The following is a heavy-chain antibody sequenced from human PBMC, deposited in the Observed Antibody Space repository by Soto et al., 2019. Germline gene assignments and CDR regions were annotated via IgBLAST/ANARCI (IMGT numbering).Heavy chain of an antibody. CDR2: INHSGST. Sequence: SETLSLTCGVYGGSFSCYYWIWIRQPPGKGLEWIGEINHSGSTNYNPSLKSRVTISVDTSKNQFSLKLSSVTAADTAVYYCARGLGYCSSTSCYRRPAYNWFDPWGQGTLVTVSS. V-gene: IGHV4-34*01. D-gene: IGHD2-2*01. J-gene: IGHJ5*02. CDR3: ARGLGYCSSTSCYRRPAYNWFDP. CDR1: GGSFSCYY.